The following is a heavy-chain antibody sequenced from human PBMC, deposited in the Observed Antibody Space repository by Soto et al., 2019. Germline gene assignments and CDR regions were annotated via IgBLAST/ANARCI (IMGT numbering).Heavy chain of an antibody. Sequence: SGGSLRLCCAASGFTVSNNYMHGVRQAPGKGLEWVAVIFYDGTNKFYADSVKGRFTVFRDNSKNTLYLQMNSLRAEDTAVYYCARDQGTYTMTDYFDYWGPGTLVTVPQ. CDR1: GFTVSNNY. V-gene: IGHV3-33*08. J-gene: IGHJ4*02. CDR2: IFYDGTNK. D-gene: IGHD3-22*01. CDR3: ARDQGTYTMTDYFDY.